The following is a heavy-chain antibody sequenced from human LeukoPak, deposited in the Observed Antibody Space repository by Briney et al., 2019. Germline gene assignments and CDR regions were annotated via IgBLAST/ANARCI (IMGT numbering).Heavy chain of an antibody. CDR2: IYYSGST. D-gene: IGHD3-10*01. CDR3: ARSDGYGLVGI. Sequence: SETLSLTCTVSGGSNSSYYWSWIRQPPGKGLEGIGYIYYSGSTNYNPSLKRRVTITVNTSKNQFALKLSSVTAADTAVYYCARSDGYGLVGIWGQGTMVTVSS. CDR1: GGSNSSYY. V-gene: IGHV4-59*01. J-gene: IGHJ3*02.